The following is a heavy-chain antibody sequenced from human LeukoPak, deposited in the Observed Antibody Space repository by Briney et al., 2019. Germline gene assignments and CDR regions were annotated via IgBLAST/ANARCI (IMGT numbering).Heavy chain of an antibody. V-gene: IGHV3-13*01. D-gene: IGHD5-18*01. CDR2: IGTAGDT. CDR1: GFTFSSYD. J-gene: IGHJ4*02. Sequence: GGSLRLSRAASGFTFSSYDMHWVRQATGKGLEWVSAIGTAGDTYYPGSVKGRFTISRENAKNSLYLQMNSLRAGDTAVYYCARGYSYGEFDYWGQGTLVTVSS. CDR3: ARGYSYGEFDY.